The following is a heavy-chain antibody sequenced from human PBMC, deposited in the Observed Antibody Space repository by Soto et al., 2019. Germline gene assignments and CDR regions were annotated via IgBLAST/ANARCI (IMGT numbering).Heavy chain of an antibody. CDR1: GGSISSGGYY. D-gene: IGHD1-26*01. V-gene: IGHV4-31*03. CDR2: IYYSGST. CDR3: ARLVGATTYYYYDMDV. J-gene: IGHJ6*02. Sequence: PSETLSLTCTVSGGSISSGGYYWSWIRQHPGKGLEWIGYIYYSGSTYYNPSLKSRVTISVDTSKNQFSLKLSSVTAADTAVYYCARLVGATTYYYYDMDVWGQGTTVTVSS.